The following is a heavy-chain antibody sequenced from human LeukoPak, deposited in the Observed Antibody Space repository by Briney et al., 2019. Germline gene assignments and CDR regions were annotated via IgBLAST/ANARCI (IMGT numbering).Heavy chain of an antibody. D-gene: IGHD6-19*01. Sequence: PGGSLRLSCAASGFTFDDYGMSWVRQAPGKGLEWVSGINWNGGSTGYADSVKGRFTISRDNAKNSLYLQMNSLRAEDTALYYCARGIAVAGSWYYFDYWDQGTLVTVSS. V-gene: IGHV3-20*04. CDR1: GFTFDDYG. CDR2: INWNGGST. CDR3: ARGIAVAGSWYYFDY. J-gene: IGHJ4*02.